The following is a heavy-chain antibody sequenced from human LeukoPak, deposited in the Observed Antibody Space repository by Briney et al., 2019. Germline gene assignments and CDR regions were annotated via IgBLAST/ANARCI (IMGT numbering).Heavy chain of an antibody. CDR3: ASGGYYDILTGHDY. J-gene: IGHJ4*02. V-gene: IGHV4-39*07. CDR2: INHSGST. D-gene: IGHD3-9*01. Sequence: PSETLSLTCTVSGGSISSSNYFWSWIRQPPGKGLEWIGEINHSGSTNYNPSLKSRVTISVDTSKNQFSLKLSSVTAADTAVYYCASGGYYDILTGHDYWGQGTLVTVSS. CDR1: GGSISSSNYF.